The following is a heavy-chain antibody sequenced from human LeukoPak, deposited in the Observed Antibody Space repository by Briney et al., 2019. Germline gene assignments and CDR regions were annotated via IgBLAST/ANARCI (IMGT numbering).Heavy chain of an antibody. CDR2: FDPEDGET. CDR1: GYTLTELS. J-gene: IGHJ4*02. CDR3: ARDGIRGFGELLRYPDFDY. D-gene: IGHD3-10*01. Sequence: ASVKVSCKVSGYTLTELSMHWVRQAPGKGLEWMGGFDPEDGETIYAQKFQGRVTMTEDTSTDTAYMELSSLRSEDTAVYYCARDGIRGFGELLRYPDFDYWGQGTLVTVSS. V-gene: IGHV1-24*01.